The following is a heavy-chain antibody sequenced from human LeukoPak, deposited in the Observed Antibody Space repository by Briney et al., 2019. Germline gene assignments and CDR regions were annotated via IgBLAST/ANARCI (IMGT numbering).Heavy chain of an antibody. CDR2: IKPDGREK. J-gene: IGHJ4*02. CDR3: ATMASNVFEY. D-gene: IGHD5-24*01. CDR1: GSTLSNYW. V-gene: IGHV3-7*03. Sequence: GGSLRLSCEASGSTLSNYWITWVRQAPGKGLEWVANIKPDGREKYYMPSVKGRFTISRDSAKNSFYLQINSLRAEDTAVYYCATMASNVFEYWGQGTLVTVSS.